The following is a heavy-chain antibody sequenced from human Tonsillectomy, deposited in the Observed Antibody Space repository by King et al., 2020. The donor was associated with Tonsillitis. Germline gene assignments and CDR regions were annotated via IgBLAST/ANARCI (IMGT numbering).Heavy chain of an antibody. D-gene: IGHD6-19*01. CDR1: GYTFTSYY. CDR2: INPSDGGT. CDR3: ARGPAMYSSDWYRGTHY. V-gene: IGHV1-46*03. Sequence: QLVQSGAEVKKPGASVKVSCKASGYTFTSYYIHWVRQAPVQGLQWMGVINPSDGGTNFAQDFQGRITMTRDTSTSTVYMHLSSLRSEDTAVYYCARGPAMYSSDWYRGTHYWGQGTLVTVSS. J-gene: IGHJ4*02.